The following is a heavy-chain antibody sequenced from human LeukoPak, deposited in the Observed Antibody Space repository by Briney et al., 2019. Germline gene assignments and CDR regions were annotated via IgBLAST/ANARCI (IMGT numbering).Heavy chain of an antibody. CDR1: GDSVSSNRAS. Sequence: SQTLSLTCAISGDSVSSNRASWTWIRQSPSRGLEWLGRTYYRPKWYNDYAVSLKSRISINPDTSKNQFSLQLNSVTPEDTAVYYCSRSDGASDFDYWGQGTLVTVSS. CDR3: SRSDGASDFDY. CDR2: TYYRPKWYN. V-gene: IGHV6-1*01. J-gene: IGHJ4*02. D-gene: IGHD5-24*01.